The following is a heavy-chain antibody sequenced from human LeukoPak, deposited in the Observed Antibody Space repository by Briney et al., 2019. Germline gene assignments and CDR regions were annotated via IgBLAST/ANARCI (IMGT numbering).Heavy chain of an antibody. CDR3: ARHLLIGADAFDI. Sequence: SETLSLTCTVSGGSISSYYWSWIRQPPGKGLEWIGYIYYSGSTNYNPSLKSRVTISVDTSKNQFSLKLSSVTAADTAVYYCARHLLIGADAFDIWGQGTMVTVSS. D-gene: IGHD2-15*01. V-gene: IGHV4-59*08. J-gene: IGHJ3*02. CDR1: GGSISSYY. CDR2: IYYSGST.